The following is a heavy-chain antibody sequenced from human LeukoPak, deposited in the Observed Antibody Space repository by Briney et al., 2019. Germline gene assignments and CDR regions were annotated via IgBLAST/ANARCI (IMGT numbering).Heavy chain of an antibody. CDR2: ISYDGSNK. CDR1: GFTFSSYG. V-gene: IGHV3-30*18. J-gene: IGHJ3*02. CDR3: AKAYTGAAFDI. Sequence: GRSLRLSCAASGFTFSSYGMHWVRQAPGKGLEWVAVISYDGSNKYYADSVKGRFTISRDNSKNTLYLQMNSLRAEDTAVYYCAKAYTGAAFDIWGQGTMVTVSS. D-gene: IGHD3-16*01.